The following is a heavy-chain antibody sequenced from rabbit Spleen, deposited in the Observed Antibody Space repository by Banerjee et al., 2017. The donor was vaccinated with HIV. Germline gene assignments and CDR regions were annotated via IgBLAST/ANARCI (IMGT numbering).Heavy chain of an antibody. CDR3: ARDSGSSFSSYGMDL. Sequence: QSLEESGGDLVKPGASLTLTCTASGVSFSFTSYMCWVRQAPGKGLEWIACIDSSSSDFTYFASWAKGRFTISKTSSTTVTLQMTSLTAADTATYFCARDSGSSFSSYGMDLWGQGTLVTVS. CDR2: IDSSSSDFT. D-gene: IGHD8-1*01. J-gene: IGHJ6*01. CDR1: GVSFSFTSY. V-gene: IGHV1S40*01.